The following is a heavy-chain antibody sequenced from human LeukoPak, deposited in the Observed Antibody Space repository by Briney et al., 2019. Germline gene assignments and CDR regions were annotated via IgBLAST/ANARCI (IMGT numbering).Heavy chain of an antibody. Sequence: GASVKVSCKASGYTFTGYYMHWVRQAPGQGLEWMGWINPNSGGTNYAQKFQGRVTMARDTSISTAYMELSRLRSDDTAVYYCARTYCYDSSDAFDIWGQGTMVTVSS. CDR2: INPNSGGT. CDR1: GYTFTGYY. CDR3: ARTYCYDSSDAFDI. D-gene: IGHD3-22*01. J-gene: IGHJ3*02. V-gene: IGHV1-2*02.